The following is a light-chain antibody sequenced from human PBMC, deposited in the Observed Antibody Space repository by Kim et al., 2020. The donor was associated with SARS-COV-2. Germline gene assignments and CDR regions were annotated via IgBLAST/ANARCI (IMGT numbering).Light chain of an antibody. CDR3: SSHIGSSTWV. CDR2: DVS. Sequence: GQSITISCTGTSSDIGNYNFVSWSQQQPGKAPKLLIYDVSKRPSGVSDRFSGSKSGNTASLTISGLQAEDEADYYCSSHIGSSTWVFGGGTKLTVL. CDR1: SSDIGNYNF. J-gene: IGLJ3*02. V-gene: IGLV2-14*04.